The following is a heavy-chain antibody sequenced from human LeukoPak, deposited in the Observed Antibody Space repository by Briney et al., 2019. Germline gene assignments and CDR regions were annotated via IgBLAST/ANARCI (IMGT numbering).Heavy chain of an antibody. CDR3: ASYSSGWFG. CDR2: IKPDGSEK. CDR1: GFTFNSYW. D-gene: IGHD6-19*01. Sequence: PGGSLRLSCATSGFTFNSYWMSWVRQAPGKGLEWVANIKPDGSEKYYVASVTGRFTISRDNAKNSLYLQMNSLRADDTAVYYCASYSSGWFGWGQGTLVTVSS. J-gene: IGHJ4*02. V-gene: IGHV3-7*01.